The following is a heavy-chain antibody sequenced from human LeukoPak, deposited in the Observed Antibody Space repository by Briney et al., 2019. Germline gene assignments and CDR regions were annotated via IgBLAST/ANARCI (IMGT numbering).Heavy chain of an antibody. V-gene: IGHV4-59*08. CDR3: AKGNERYCSGGGCYSRGDYYYYGMDV. D-gene: IGHD2-15*01. CDR2: IYYSGST. J-gene: IGHJ6*02. Sequence: SETLSLTCTVSGGSISSYYWSWIRQPPGKGLEWIGYIYYSGSTNYNPSLKSRVTISVDTSKNQFSLKLSSVTAADTAVYYCAKGNERYCSGGGCYSRGDYYYYGMDVWGQGTTVTVSS. CDR1: GGSISSYY.